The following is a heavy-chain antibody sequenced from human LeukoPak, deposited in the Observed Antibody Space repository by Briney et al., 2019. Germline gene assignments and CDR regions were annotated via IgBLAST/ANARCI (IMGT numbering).Heavy chain of an antibody. J-gene: IGHJ6*02. CDR3: ARHELELRPHNSQAYYYYYGMDV. Sequence: GASVKVSCKASGYTFTGYYMHWVRQAPGQGLEWMGWINTNTGNPTYAQGFTGRFVFSLDTSVSTAYLQISSLKAEDTAVYYCARHELELRPHNSQAYYYYYGMDVWGQGTTVTVSS. V-gene: IGHV7-4-1*02. D-gene: IGHD1-7*01. CDR2: INTNTGNP. CDR1: GYTFTGYY.